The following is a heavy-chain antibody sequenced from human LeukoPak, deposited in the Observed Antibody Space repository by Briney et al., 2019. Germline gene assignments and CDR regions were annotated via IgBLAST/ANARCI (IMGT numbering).Heavy chain of an antibody. D-gene: IGHD6-6*01. CDR2: IYHSGST. Sequence: SSETLSLTCAVSGVSISSGGYSWSWIRQPPGKGLEWIGYIYHSGSTNYNPSLKSRVTVSVDTSKNQFSLKLSSVTAADTAVYYCARVRYSSSSADFDYWGQGTLVTVSS. V-gene: IGHV4-30-2*01. CDR3: ARVRYSSSSADFDY. CDR1: GVSISSGGYS. J-gene: IGHJ4*02.